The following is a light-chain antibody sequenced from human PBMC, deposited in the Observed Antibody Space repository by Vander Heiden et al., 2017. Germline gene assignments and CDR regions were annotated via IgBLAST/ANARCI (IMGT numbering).Light chain of an antibody. Sequence: QSALTQPASVSGSPGQSITISCTGTSSDVGGYNYVPWYQQHPGKAPKVMIYDVSNRPSGVSSRFSGSKSGNTASLTISGLLAEDEADYYCSSYTSSHTLVFGGGTKLTVL. CDR2: DVS. V-gene: IGLV2-14*03. J-gene: IGLJ2*01. CDR3: SSYTSSHTLV. CDR1: SSDVGGYNY.